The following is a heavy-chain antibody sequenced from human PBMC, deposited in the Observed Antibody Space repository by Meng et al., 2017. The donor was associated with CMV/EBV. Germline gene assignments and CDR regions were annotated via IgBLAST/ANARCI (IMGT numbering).Heavy chain of an antibody. J-gene: IGHJ4*02. Sequence: GGSLRLSCAASGFTFSSYSMNWVRQAPGKGLEWVSSISSSSSYIYYADSVKGRFTISRDNAKNSLYLQMNSLRAEGTAVYYCAKVGAVAGSYESPFGYWGQGTLVTVSS. CDR2: ISSSSSYI. CDR3: AKVGAVAGSYESPFGY. V-gene: IGHV3-21*04. D-gene: IGHD1-26*01. CDR1: GFTFSSYS.